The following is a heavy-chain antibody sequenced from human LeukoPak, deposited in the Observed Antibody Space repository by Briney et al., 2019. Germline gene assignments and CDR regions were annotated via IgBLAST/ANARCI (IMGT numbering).Heavy chain of an antibody. CDR1: GFTFSTYS. CDR3: ARLLATWDYYYMDV. Sequence: PGGSLRLSCVGSGFTFSTYSIKWVRQAPGKGLEWVSHIGGSGRFIYYADSVKGRFTISRDNAKNSVYLQMNSLRDEDTAVYFCARLLATWDYYYMDVWGKGTTVTVSS. D-gene: IGHD3-3*02. CDR2: IGGSGRFI. V-gene: IGHV3-48*02. J-gene: IGHJ6*03.